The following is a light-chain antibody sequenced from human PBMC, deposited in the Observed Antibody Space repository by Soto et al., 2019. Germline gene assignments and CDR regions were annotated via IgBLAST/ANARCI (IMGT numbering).Light chain of an antibody. Sequence: EIVLTQSPGTLSLSPGERATLSCRASQSFRSSYLTWYHQKPGQAPRLLIFGASSRATGTPDRISGSGSGTDYTLTINGLEPEDFGVYYCQPYADSVFTFGPGTTVEIK. CDR3: QPYADSVFT. CDR1: QSFRSSY. V-gene: IGKV3-20*01. CDR2: GAS. J-gene: IGKJ3*01.